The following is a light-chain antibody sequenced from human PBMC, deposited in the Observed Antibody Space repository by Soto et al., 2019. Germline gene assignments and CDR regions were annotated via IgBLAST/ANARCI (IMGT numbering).Light chain of an antibody. CDR1: SSDVGSYNL. V-gene: IGLV2-23*01. CDR3: CSYADSSTWV. J-gene: IGLJ3*02. CDR2: EGS. Sequence: QSALTQPASVSGSPGQSITISCTGTSSDVGSYNLVSWYQQHPGKAPKLMIYEGSKRPSGVSNRFFGSKSGNTASLTISGLQAEDEADYYCCSYADSSTWVFGGWTKLTVL.